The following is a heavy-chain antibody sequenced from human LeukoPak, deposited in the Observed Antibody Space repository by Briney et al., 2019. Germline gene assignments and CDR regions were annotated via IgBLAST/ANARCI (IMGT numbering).Heavy chain of an antibody. V-gene: IGHV3-7*01. Sequence: PGGSLRLSCAASGFTFSSYWMSWVRQAPGKGPEWVANIKQDGSEKYYVDSVKGRFTISRDNAKNSLYLQMNSLRAEDTAVYYCARDGVYCSSTSCGSYYYYGMDVWGQGTTVTVSS. CDR3: ARDGVYCSSTSCGSYYYYGMDV. D-gene: IGHD2-2*01. CDR2: IKQDGSEK. CDR1: GFTFSSYW. J-gene: IGHJ6*02.